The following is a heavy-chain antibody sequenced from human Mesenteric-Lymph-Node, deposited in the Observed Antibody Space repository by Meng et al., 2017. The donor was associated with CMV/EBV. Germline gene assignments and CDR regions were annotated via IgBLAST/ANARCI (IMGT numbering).Heavy chain of an antibody. CDR2: ISSGSDYI. CDR3: ATLYDFWGH. D-gene: IGHD3-3*01. J-gene: IGHJ4*02. CDR1: GFTFSSYS. V-gene: IGHV3-21*01. Sequence: GESLKISCAASGFTFSSYSMNWVRQAPGKGLEWVSTISSGSDYISYGDSVKGRFTMSRDNVKNSLYLQMNSLRVEDTAVYYCATLYDFWGHWGQGTLVTVSS.